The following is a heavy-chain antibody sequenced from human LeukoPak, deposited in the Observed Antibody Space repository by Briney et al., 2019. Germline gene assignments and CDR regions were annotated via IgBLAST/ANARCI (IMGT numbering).Heavy chain of an antibody. CDR2: ISADNGNT. Sequence: ASVKVSCKASGYTFTSYAISWVRQAPGQGLEWMGWISADNGNTDYAQRFQGRVTITADESTSTAYMELSSLRSEDTAVYYCASDSMVRGVIIATVFDYWGQGTLVTVSS. J-gene: IGHJ4*02. V-gene: IGHV1-18*01. CDR1: GYTFTSYA. CDR3: ASDSMVRGVIIATVFDY. D-gene: IGHD3-10*01.